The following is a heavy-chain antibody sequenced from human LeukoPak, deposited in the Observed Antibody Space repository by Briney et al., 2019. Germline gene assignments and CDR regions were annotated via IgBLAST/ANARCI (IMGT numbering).Heavy chain of an antibody. CDR1: GFTFSSYS. J-gene: IGHJ4*02. CDR3: ARDLITIFGVRDY. D-gene: IGHD3-3*01. Sequence: GGSLRLSCAASGFTFSSYSMNWVRQAPGKGLEWVSSISSSSYIYYADSVKGRFTISRDNAKNSLYLQMNSLRAEDTAVYYCARDLITIFGVRDYWGQGTLVTVSS. CDR2: ISSSSYI. V-gene: IGHV3-21*01.